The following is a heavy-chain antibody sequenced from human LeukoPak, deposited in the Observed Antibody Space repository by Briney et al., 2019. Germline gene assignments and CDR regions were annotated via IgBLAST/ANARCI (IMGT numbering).Heavy chain of an antibody. CDR1: GFTFSTYW. CDR2: IKQDGSEK. CDR3: ARDGGLDAFDI. J-gene: IGHJ3*02. V-gene: IGHV3-7*01. D-gene: IGHD3-16*01. Sequence: GGSLRLSCAASGFTFSTYWMSWVRQAPGKGLEWVANIKQDGSEKYYVDSVSGRFTISRDNAKNSLYLQMNSLRAEDTAVYYCARDGGLDAFDIWGQGTTVTVSS.